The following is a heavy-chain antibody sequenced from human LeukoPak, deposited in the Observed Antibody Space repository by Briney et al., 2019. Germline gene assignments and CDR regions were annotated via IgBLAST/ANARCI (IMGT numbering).Heavy chain of an antibody. J-gene: IGHJ3*02. CDR1: GYTFTDYY. V-gene: IGHV1-2*02. CDR2: INPNTGDT. D-gene: IGHD3-22*01. CDR3: ARVYSRYYYDSSGYHDAFDI. Sequence: ASVKVSCKASGYTFTDYYVHWLRQAPGQGLEWMGWINPNTGDTKSAQKFQGRVAMTRDTSITTAYMELSSLRSEDTAVYYCARVYSRYYYDSSGYHDAFDIWGQGTMVTVSS.